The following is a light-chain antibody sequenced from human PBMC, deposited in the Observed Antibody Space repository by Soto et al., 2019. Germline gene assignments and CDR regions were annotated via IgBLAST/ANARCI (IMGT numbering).Light chain of an antibody. V-gene: IGKV3D-20*01. CDR3: QHYGSSPWT. CDR1: QTVGSTY. CDR2: DTS. Sequence: EIVLTQSPATLSLSPGERATLSCGASQTVGSTYLAWYHQKPGLAPRLLIYDTSSRATGIPDRFSGSGSGTDFTLTISRLEPEDFAVYPCQHYGSSPWTFGQGAKVEIK. J-gene: IGKJ1*01.